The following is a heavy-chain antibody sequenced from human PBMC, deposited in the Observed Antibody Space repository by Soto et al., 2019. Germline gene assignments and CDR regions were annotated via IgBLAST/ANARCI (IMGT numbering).Heavy chain of an antibody. CDR1: CGSFSGYY. V-gene: IGHV4-34*01. Sequence: SETLSLTCAGYCGSFSGYYWSWIRQPPGKGLEWIGEINHSGSTNYNPSLKSRVTISVDTSKNQFSLKLSSVTAADTAVYYCASTLYDYYDSSGYQGAGAFDIWGQGTMVTVSS. J-gene: IGHJ3*02. CDR2: INHSGST. D-gene: IGHD3-22*01. CDR3: ASTLYDYYDSSGYQGAGAFDI.